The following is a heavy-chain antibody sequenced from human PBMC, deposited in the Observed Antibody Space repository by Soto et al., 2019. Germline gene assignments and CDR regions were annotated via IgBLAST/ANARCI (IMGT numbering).Heavy chain of an antibody. Sequence: PGGSLRLSCAASGFTFSSYAMHWVRQAPGKGLEWVAVISYDGSNKYYADSVKGRFTISRDNSKNTLYLQMNSLRAEDTAVYYCAREDITMVRGVIIPYYYYYGMDVWGQGTTVTVSS. J-gene: IGHJ6*02. CDR1: GFTFSSYA. CDR2: ISYDGSNK. V-gene: IGHV3-30-3*01. D-gene: IGHD3-10*01. CDR3: AREDITMVRGVIIPYYYYYGMDV.